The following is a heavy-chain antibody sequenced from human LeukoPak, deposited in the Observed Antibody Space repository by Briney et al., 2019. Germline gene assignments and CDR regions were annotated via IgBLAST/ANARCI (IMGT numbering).Heavy chain of an antibody. Sequence: SETLSLTCAVYGGSFSGYYWSWIRQPPGKGLEWIGEINHSGSTNYNPSLKSRVTISVDTSKNQLSLKLSSVTAADTAVYYCATWFGELLYDLWGQGTLVTVSS. J-gene: IGHJ4*02. CDR1: GGSFSGYY. CDR2: INHSGST. V-gene: IGHV4-34*01. CDR3: ATWFGELLYDL. D-gene: IGHD3-10*01.